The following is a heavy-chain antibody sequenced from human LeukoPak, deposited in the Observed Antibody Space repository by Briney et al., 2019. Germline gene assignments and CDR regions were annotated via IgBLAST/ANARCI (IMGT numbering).Heavy chain of an antibody. CDR1: GGSFSGYY. D-gene: IGHD3-22*01. CDR2: INHSGST. Sequence: PSETLSLTCAVYGGSFSGYYWSWIRQPPGKGLEWIGEINHSGSTNYNPSLKSRVTISVDTSKNQFSLKLSSVTAADTAVYYCARASYYYDSSGYYYFRLGRSFDYWGQGTLVTVSS. V-gene: IGHV4-34*01. J-gene: IGHJ4*02. CDR3: ARASYYYDSSGYYYFRLGRSFDY.